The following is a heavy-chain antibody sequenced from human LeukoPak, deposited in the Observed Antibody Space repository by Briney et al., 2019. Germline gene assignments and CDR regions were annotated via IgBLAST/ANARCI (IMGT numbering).Heavy chain of an antibody. CDR1: GYTVTSYG. V-gene: IGHV1-18*01. D-gene: IGHD2-15*01. J-gene: IGHJ5*02. Sequence: ASVKVSCKASGYTVTSYGISWVRQAPGQGLEWMGWISAYNGNTNYAQKLQGRVTMTTDTSTSAAYMELRSLRSDDTAVYYCARSRGIYCSGGSCYVDWFDPWGQGTLVTVSS. CDR3: ARSRGIYCSGGSCYVDWFDP. CDR2: ISAYNGNT.